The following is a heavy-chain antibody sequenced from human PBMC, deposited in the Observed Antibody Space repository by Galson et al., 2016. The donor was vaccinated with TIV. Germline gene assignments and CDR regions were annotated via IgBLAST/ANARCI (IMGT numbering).Heavy chain of an antibody. V-gene: IGHV6-1*01. CDR3: ARATPSVFGVVMTLDY. D-gene: IGHD3-3*01. CDR1: GDSVSSNSAA. J-gene: IGHJ4*02. CDR2: TLYRSKWYN. Sequence: CAISGDSVSSNSAAWNWLRQSPSRGLEWLGRTLYRSKWYNDYAPSVKSRITINPDTSKNQFSLQLNSVTPEDTAVYYCARATPSVFGVVMTLDYWGQGTLVTVSS.